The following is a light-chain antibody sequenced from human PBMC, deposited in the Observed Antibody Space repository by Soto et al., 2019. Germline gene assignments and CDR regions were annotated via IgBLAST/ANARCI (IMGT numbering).Light chain of an antibody. CDR2: DVS. CDR3: CSSEGGNAHYV. CDR1: SSDVGGYNY. J-gene: IGLJ1*01. V-gene: IGLV2-11*01. Sequence: QSALTQPRSVSGSPGQSITISCTGTSSDVGGYNYVSWYRQHPGKAPKLMIYDVSKRPSGVPDRFSGSKSGNTASLTISGRQEADEADYYCCSSEGGNAHYVFGTGTKLTVL.